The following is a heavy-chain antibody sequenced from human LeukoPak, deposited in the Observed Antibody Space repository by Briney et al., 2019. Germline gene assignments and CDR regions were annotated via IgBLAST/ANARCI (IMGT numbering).Heavy chain of an antibody. D-gene: IGHD2-2*01. J-gene: IGHJ5*02. V-gene: IGHV1-2*02. CDR2: INPNSGGT. Sequence: ASVKVSCKASGYTFTGYYMHWVRQAPGQGLEWMGWINPNSGGTNYAQKFQGRVTMTRDTSISTAYMELSRLRSDDTAVYYCAREVPAATYWFDPWGQGTLVTVSS. CDR3: AREVPAATYWFDP. CDR1: GYTFTGYY.